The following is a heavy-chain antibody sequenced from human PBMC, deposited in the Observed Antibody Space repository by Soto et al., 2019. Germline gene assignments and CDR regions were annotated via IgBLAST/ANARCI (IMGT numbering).Heavy chain of an antibody. CDR3: ARQGEVLDF. CDR1: GYSFTSYW. V-gene: IGHV5-51*01. J-gene: IGHJ4*02. CDR2: IYPGDSNT. Sequence: GESLKISCKGSGYSFTSYWIGWVRQMPGKGLEWMGIIYPGDSNTRYSPSFQGQVTFSAERSTSTAYLQWSSLKASDTAMYYCARQGEVLDFWGQGTLDTVSS.